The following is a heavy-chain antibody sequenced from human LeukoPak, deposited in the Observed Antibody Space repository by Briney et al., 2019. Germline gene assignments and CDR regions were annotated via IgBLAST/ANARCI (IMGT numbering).Heavy chain of an antibody. D-gene: IGHD6-13*01. V-gene: IGHV3-73*01. CDR2: IRSKANNYAT. J-gene: IGHJ4*02. Sequence: GGSLRLSCAASGFTFSGSAIHWVRQTSGKGLEWVVRIRSKANNYATLYAASMKGRFTISRDDSKNTAYLQMNSLITEDTAVYFCTALGIAAAGMDYWGQGTLVTVSS. CDR1: GFTFSGSA. CDR3: TALGIAAAGMDY.